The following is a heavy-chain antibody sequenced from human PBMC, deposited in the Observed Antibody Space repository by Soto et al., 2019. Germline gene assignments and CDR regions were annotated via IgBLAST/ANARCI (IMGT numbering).Heavy chain of an antibody. V-gene: IGHV1-69*06. CDR1: GGTFSSNG. CDR3: ARYGRVGIEDYYDSSDDAFDI. J-gene: IGHJ3*02. D-gene: IGHD3-22*01. CDR2: ISPIFGTT. Sequence: SVKVSCKASGGTFSSNGISWVRQAPVQVLEWMGGISPIFGTTNYAQKFQGRVTITAGKSMTTAYMEMSSLRSEDTAVYYCARYGRVGIEDYYDSSDDAFDIWGKGTMVTVSS.